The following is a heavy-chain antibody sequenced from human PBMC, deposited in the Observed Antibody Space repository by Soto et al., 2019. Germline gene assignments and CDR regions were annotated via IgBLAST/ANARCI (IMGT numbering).Heavy chain of an antibody. CDR1: GFTFSSYE. CDR2: ISSSGSTI. V-gene: IGHV3-48*03. CDR3: ARDHKAGYYYYGMDV. Sequence: HPGGSLRLSCAASGFTFSSYEMNWVRQAPGKGLEWVSYISSSGSTIYYADSVKGRFTISRDNAKNSLYLQMNSLRAEDTAVYHCARDHKAGYYYYGMDVWGQGTTVTVSS. J-gene: IGHJ6*02.